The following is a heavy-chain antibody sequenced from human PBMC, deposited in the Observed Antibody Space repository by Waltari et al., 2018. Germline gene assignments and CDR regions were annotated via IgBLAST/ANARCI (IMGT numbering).Heavy chain of an antibody. CDR2: INEDGNEK. V-gene: IGHV3-7*02. J-gene: IGHJ4*02. CDR3: ARNHGQSSNDVYFDY. D-gene: IGHD2-2*01. Sequence: QLVESGGGLVPPGGDLRRSCVASGFPIRTYCMSGVRQAPGKGLEWVANINEDGNEKYYGESVKGRFTVSRDNAKNSLYLQMNSLRDEDTAVYYCARNHGQSSNDVYFDYWGQGTLVTVSS. CDR1: GFPIRTYC.